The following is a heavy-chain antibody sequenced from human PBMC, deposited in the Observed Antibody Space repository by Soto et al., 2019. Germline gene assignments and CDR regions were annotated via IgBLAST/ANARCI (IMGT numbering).Heavy chain of an antibody. J-gene: IGHJ4*02. D-gene: IGHD6-19*01. CDR2: IYNGGGT. Sequence: EVQLVETGGGLIQPGGSLRLSCAASGVTVSGNYMSWVRQAPGKGLEWVSVIYNGGGTYYADSVKGRFTISRDNSKNTLYLKMNGMRAEDTAGYYCANTRGCTYDYWGQGTLVTVAA. CDR3: ANTRGCTYDY. CDR1: GVTVSGNY. V-gene: IGHV3-53*02.